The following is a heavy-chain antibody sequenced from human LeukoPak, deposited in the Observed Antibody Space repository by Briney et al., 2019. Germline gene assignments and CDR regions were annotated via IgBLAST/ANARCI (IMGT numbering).Heavy chain of an antibody. D-gene: IGHD4-17*01. CDR2: FDPEDGET. CDR3: ATGAGDYPYYYYGMDV. Sequence: ASVKVSCKVSGYTLTELSMHWVRQAPGKGLEWMGGFDPEDGETIYAQKFQGRVTMTEDTSTDTAYMELSSLRSEDTAVYYRATGAGDYPYYYYGMDVWGQGTTVTVSS. CDR1: GYTLTELS. J-gene: IGHJ6*02. V-gene: IGHV1-24*01.